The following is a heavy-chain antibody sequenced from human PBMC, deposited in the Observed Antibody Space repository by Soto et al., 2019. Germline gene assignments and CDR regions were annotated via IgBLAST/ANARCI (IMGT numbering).Heavy chain of an antibody. V-gene: IGHV3-23*01. CDR1: EFTFGGFP. Sequence: GGSLRLSFPPPEFTFGGFPLTWSRQAPGKGLEWVSAISGSGGSTYYADSVKGRFTISRDNSKNTLYLQMNSLRAEDTAVYYCAKDLAPYFDLWGRGTLVTVSS. CDR3: AKDLAPYFDL. J-gene: IGHJ2*01. CDR2: ISGSGGST.